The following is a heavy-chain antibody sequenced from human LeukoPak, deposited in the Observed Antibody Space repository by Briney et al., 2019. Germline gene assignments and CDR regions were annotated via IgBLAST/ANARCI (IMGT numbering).Heavy chain of an antibody. CDR1: GYTFTDFG. CDR3: ARDFTMVRENPMTASDI. J-gene: IGHJ3*02. D-gene: IGHD3-10*01. Sequence: GASVKVSCKASGYTFTDFGISWVRQAPGQGLEWMGWISAYNGNTKSAQKLQGRVTMSTDTSTSMTYMELRSLRSDDTAVYYCARDFTMVRENPMTASDIWGQGTMVTVSS. V-gene: IGHV1-18*01. CDR2: ISAYNGNT.